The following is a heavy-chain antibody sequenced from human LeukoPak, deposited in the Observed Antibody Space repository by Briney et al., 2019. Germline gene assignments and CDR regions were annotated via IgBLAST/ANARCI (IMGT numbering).Heavy chain of an antibody. J-gene: IGHJ4*02. CDR1: GFTFSNYW. CDR2: IKQDESEK. V-gene: IGHV3-7*01. D-gene: IGHD6-13*01. Sequence: GGSLRLSYAASGFTFSNYWMSWVRQAPGKGLEWVANIKQDESEKYYVDSVKGRFTISRDNAKNSLYLQMNSLRAEDTAIYYCARDWITYSSRWYVSAFDYWGQGTLVTVSS. CDR3: ARDWITYSSRWYVSAFDY.